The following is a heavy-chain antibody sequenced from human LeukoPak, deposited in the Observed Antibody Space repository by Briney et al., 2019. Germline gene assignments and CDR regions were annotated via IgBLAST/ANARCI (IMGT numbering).Heavy chain of an antibody. D-gene: IGHD3-9*01. CDR2: INSDGSST. CDR3: ARENDILTGGWFDP. V-gene: IGHV3-74*01. CDR1: GFTFSSYW. Sequence: GGSLRLSCAASGFTFSSYWMHWVRQAPGKGLVWVSRINSDGSSTSYANSVKGRFTISRDNAKNTLYLQMNSLRAEDTAVYYCARENDILTGGWFDPWGQGTLVTVSS. J-gene: IGHJ5*02.